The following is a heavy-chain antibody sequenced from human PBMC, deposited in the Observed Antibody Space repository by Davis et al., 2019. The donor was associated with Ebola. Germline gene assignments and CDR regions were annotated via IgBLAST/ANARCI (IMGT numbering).Heavy chain of an antibody. Sequence: MPSETLSLTCAVYGGSFSGYYWSWIRQPPGKGLEWIGEINHSGSTNYNPSLKSRVTLSADTSKNQFSLKLSSVTAADTAVYYCATGWDYYYGMEVWGQGTTVTVSS. V-gene: IGHV4-34*01. D-gene: IGHD6-19*01. J-gene: IGHJ6*02. CDR2: INHSGST. CDR1: GGSFSGYY. CDR3: ATGWDYYYGMEV.